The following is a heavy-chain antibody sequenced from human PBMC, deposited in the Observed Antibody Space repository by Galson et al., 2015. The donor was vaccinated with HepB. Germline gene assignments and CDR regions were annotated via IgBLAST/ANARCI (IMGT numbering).Heavy chain of an antibody. D-gene: IGHD5-12*01. CDR3: QVASLS. J-gene: IGHJ5*02. V-gene: IGHV3-74*01. Sequence: SLRLSCAASGFSFSSYWMHWVRQAPGKGLEWVSRINSDGSITNYADSVKGRFTISRDNAKNTLFLQMNSLRAEDTAVYYCQVASLSWGQGTLVTVSS. CDR2: INSDGSIT. CDR1: GFSFSSYW.